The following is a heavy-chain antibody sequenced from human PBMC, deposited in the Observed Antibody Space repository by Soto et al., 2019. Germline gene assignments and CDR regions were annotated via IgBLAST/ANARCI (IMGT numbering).Heavy chain of an antibody. J-gene: IGHJ6*02. CDR1: GCTFSNYA. CDR3: ARVVGINVDLAARYNYYAMDV. Sequence: GASVKVSCKASGCTFSNYAINWVRQAPGQGLEWMGGIVPLFGSADYAQKFQGRVTITADRSTTTAYMELSSLTSEDTAVYYCARVVGINVDLAARYNYYAMDVWGQGTMVTVSS. V-gene: IGHV1-69*06. D-gene: IGHD6-13*01. CDR2: IVPLFGSA.